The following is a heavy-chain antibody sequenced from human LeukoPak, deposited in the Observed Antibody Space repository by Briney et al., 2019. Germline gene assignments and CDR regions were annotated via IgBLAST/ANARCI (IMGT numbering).Heavy chain of an antibody. CDR2: IYHSGST. V-gene: IGHV4-4*02. CDR1: GGSISSSNW. D-gene: IGHD6-13*01. Sequence: PSETLSLTCAVSGGSISSSNWWSWVRQPPGKGLEWIGEIYHSGSTNYNPSLKSRVTISVDKSKNQFSLKLSSVTAADTAVYYCATKIGGSSSWYGRWGQGTLVTVSS. CDR3: ATKIGGSSSWYGR. J-gene: IGHJ4*02.